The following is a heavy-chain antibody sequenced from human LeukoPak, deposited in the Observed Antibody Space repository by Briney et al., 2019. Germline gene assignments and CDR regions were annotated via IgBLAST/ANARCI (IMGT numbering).Heavy chain of an antibody. V-gene: IGHV4-39*01. CDR1: GGSISSSSYY. CDR2: IYYSGST. J-gene: IGHJ4*02. D-gene: IGHD6-13*01. Sequence: PSETLSLTCTVSGGSISSSSYYWGWIRQPPGKGLEWIGSIYYSGSTYYNPSLKSRVTISVDTSKNQFSLKLSSVTAADTAVYYCARVASSSWFPYYFDYWGQGTLVTVSS. CDR3: ARVASSSWFPYYFDY.